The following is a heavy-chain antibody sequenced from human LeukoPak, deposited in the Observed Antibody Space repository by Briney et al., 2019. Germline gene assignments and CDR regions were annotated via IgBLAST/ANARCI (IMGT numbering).Heavy chain of an antibody. Sequence: SETLSLTCAVYGGSFSGYYWSWIRQPPGKGLEWIGDNYPGGTIRYNPSLESRVTISVDTSKNQFSLMLNSVTAADTAVYYCARHVAHSSKIDSWGLGTLVTVSS. V-gene: IGHV4-34*01. CDR2: NYPGGTI. CDR1: GGSFSGYY. J-gene: IGHJ4*02. D-gene: IGHD6-6*01. CDR3: ARHVAHSSKIDS.